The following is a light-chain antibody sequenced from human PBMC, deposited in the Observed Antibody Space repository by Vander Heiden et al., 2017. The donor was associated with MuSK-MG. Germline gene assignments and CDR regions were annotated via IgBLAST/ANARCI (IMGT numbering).Light chain of an antibody. CDR3: SSSAGNFAWV. J-gene: IGLJ3*02. V-gene: IGLV2-8*01. CDR2: EVS. CDR1: SSDVGGYNY. Sequence: QSALTQPPSASGSPGQSVTISCTGTSSDVGGYNYVSWYQQHPGKAPELMIFEVSKRPAGVPDRFSGSKSGNTASLTVSGRQAEEEADYYCSSSAGNFAWVFGGGTKLTVL.